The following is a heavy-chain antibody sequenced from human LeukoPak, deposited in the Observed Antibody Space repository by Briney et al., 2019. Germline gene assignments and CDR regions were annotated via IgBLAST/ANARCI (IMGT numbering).Heavy chain of an antibody. J-gene: IGHJ4*02. CDR3: ARNFGGLGY. D-gene: IGHD3-16*01. CDR1: GYTFTTYE. CDR2: MSPNSGNT. V-gene: IGHV1-8*03. Sequence: ASVKVSCKASGYTFTTYEIYWVRQATGQGLEWVGWMSPNSGNTVYAQKFQGRVTITRNISISTVYLELSSLRPEDTAVYYCARNFGGLGYWGQGTLVTVSS.